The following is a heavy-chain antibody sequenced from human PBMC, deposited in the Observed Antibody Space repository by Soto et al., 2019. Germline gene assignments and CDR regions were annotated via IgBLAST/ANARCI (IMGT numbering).Heavy chain of an antibody. J-gene: IGHJ6*02. Sequence: PGGSLRLSCAASGFTFSSYGMNWVRQAPGKGLEWVSSISSSSSYIYYADSVKGRFTISRDNAKNSLYLQMNSLRAEDTAVYYCARLSGYCTNGVCYTGNYYYGMDVWGQGTTVTVSS. CDR2: ISSSSSYI. CDR3: ARLSGYCTNGVCYTGNYYYGMDV. CDR1: GFTFSSYG. D-gene: IGHD2-8*01. V-gene: IGHV3-21*01.